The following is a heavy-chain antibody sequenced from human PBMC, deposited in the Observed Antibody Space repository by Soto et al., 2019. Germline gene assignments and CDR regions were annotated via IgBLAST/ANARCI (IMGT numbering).Heavy chain of an antibody. CDR1: GFTFSSYA. Sequence: QVQLVESGGGVVQPGRSLRLSCAASGFTFSSYAMHWVRQAPGKGLEWVAVISYDGSNKYYADSVKGRFTISRDNSKNTLYLQMNSLRAEDTAVYYCARDRRRRTAMVLPVGMDGWGQGTTVTVSS. D-gene: IGHD5-18*01. V-gene: IGHV3-30-3*01. CDR2: ISYDGSNK. CDR3: ARDRRRRTAMVLPVGMDG. J-gene: IGHJ6*02.